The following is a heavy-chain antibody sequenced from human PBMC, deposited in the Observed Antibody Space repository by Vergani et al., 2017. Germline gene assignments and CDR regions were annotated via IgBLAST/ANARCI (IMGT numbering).Heavy chain of an antibody. D-gene: IGHD3-9*01. CDR3: ARGDYGILTGYRD. V-gene: IGHV1-8*01. CDR2: MNLNTGNT. Sequence: QVQLVQSGAEAKKTGASVTVSCKASGYVFTSYDINWVRQATGQGLEWLRWMNLNTGNTGYAQRFQGRVVMTRDTSTSTVYRELSSLRSEDTAIYYCARGDYGILTGYRDWGQGTLVTVSA. CDR1: GYVFTSYD. J-gene: IGHJ4*02.